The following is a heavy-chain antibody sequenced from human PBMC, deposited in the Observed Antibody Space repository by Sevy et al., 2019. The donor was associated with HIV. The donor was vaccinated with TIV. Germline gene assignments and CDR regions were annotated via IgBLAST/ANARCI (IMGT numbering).Heavy chain of an antibody. CDR3: ARVYCGGDCYFAFDY. D-gene: IGHD2-21*02. CDR1: GFTFSSYA. CDR2: ISYDGSNK. J-gene: IGHJ4*02. Sequence: GGSLRLSCAASGFTFSSYAMHWVRQAPGKGLEWVAIISYDGSNKYYADSVKGRFTISGDNSKNTLYLQMNSLRAEDTAVYYCARVYCGGDCYFAFDYWGQGTLVTVSS. V-gene: IGHV3-30-3*01.